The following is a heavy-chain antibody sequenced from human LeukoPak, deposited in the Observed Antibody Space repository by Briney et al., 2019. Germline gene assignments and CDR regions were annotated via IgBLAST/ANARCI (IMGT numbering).Heavy chain of an antibody. D-gene: IGHD5-18*01. CDR1: GYSFTSYW. V-gene: IGHV5-51*01. CDR2: IYPGDSDT. J-gene: IGHJ4*02. Sequence: GESLKISCKGSGYSFTSYWIGWVRQMPGKGLEWMGIIYPGDSDTRYSPSFQGQVTISADKSISTAYLQWSSLKASDTAMYYCARQPEGYSYGFVARDYWGQGTLVTVSS. CDR3: ARQPEGYSYGFVARDY.